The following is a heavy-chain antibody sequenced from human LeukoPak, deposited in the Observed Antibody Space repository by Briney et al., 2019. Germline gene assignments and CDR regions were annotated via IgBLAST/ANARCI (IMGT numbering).Heavy chain of an antibody. CDR1: GFTFSSFA. Sequence: GGSQRLSCAASGFTFSSFAMSWVRQAPGKGLEWVSTISSSGSGTYYADSVKGRFTISRDNSNNALYLQMNSPRAEDTAVYFCAKGGSSWSRWDYWGQGTLVTVSS. J-gene: IGHJ4*02. CDR3: AKGGSSWSRWDY. CDR2: ISSSGSGT. V-gene: IGHV3-23*01. D-gene: IGHD6-13*01.